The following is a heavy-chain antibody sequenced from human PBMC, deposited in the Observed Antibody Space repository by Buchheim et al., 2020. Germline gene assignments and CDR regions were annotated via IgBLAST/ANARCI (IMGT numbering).Heavy chain of an antibody. CDR1: GFTFTTYW. CDR2: IKEDGSDA. V-gene: IGHV3-7*01. Sequence: EVQLVESGGGLVQPGGSLRLSCAASGFTFTTYWMTWVRQAPGKGLEWVANIKEDGSDANYVDSVKGRFTISRDNAKNSVYLQMNGLRVDDTAVYYCAKELGGPDDWGQGT. CDR3: AKELGGPDD. J-gene: IGHJ4*02. D-gene: IGHD3-16*01.